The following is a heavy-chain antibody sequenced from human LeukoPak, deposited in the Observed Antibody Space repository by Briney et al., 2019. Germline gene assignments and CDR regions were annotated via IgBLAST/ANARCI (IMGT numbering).Heavy chain of an antibody. CDR2: IRYNGDT. CDR1: GGSIIGYW. J-gene: IGHJ5*02. V-gene: IGHV4-59*01. Sequence: SETLSLTCTVSGGSIIGYWWSWIRQPPGKGLEWIGNIRYNGDTYSNPSLKSRVTISVDTSKNQFSMKLSSVTAADTAMYYCARYAALSGPNWLDPWGRGTLVTVSS. D-gene: IGHD6-19*01. CDR3: ARYAALSGPNWLDP.